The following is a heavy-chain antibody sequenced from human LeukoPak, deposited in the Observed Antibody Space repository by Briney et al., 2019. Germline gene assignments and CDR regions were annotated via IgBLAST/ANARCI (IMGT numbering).Heavy chain of an antibody. CDR1: GYTFTGYY. CDR2: IIPIFGTA. D-gene: IGHD3-10*01. J-gene: IGHJ4*02. CDR3: ARARGESYYYGSGVIFFDY. V-gene: IGHV1-69*13. Sequence: ASVKVSCKASGYTFTGYYMHWVRQVPGQGLEWMGGIIPIFGTANYAQKFQGRVTITADESTSTAYMELSSLRSEDTAVYYCARARGESYYYGSGVIFFDYWGQGTLVTVSS.